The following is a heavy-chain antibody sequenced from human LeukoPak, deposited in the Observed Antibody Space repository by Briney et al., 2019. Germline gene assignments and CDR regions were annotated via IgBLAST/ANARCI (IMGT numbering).Heavy chain of an antibody. CDR2: ISYDGSNK. CDR1: GFTFSNYA. D-gene: IGHD6-13*01. V-gene: IGHV3-30*04. CDR3: AREGQQLTFDY. J-gene: IGHJ4*02. Sequence: GRSLRLSCAASGFTFSNYAMHWVRQAPGKGLEWVAVISYDGSNKNYGDSVKGRFSISRDNSKNTLNLQMNSLRAEDTAVYYCAREGQQLTFDYWGQGTLVTVSS.